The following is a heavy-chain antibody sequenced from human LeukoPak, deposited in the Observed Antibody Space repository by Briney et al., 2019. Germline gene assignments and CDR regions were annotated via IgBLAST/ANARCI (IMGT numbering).Heavy chain of an antibody. CDR1: GFTFDDYA. D-gene: IGHD3-10*02. Sequence: GGSLRLSCAASGFTFDDYAIHWVRQGPGKGLEWVSGISWNSGVIGYADSVKGRFTISRDNAKNSLYLQMNSLRAEDTAVYYCAELGITMIGGVWGKGTTVTISS. CDR2: ISWNSGVI. V-gene: IGHV3-9*01. J-gene: IGHJ6*04. CDR3: AELGITMIGGV.